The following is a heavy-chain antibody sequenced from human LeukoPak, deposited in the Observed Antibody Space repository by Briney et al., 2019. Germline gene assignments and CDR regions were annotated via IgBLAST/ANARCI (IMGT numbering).Heavy chain of an antibody. CDR2: INPNSGGT. CDR3: ASGDPIASAWGVDY. Sequence: ASVKVSCKASGYTFTGYYMHWVRQAPGQGLEWMGWINPNSGGTNYAQKFQGRVTMTRDTSISTAYMELSGLRSDDTAVYYCASGDPIASAWGVDYWGQGTLVTVSS. J-gene: IGHJ4*02. V-gene: IGHV1-2*02. CDR1: GYTFTGYY. D-gene: IGHD6-13*01.